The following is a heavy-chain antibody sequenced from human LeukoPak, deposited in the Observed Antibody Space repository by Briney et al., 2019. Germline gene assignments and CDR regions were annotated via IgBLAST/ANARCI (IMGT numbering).Heavy chain of an antibody. CDR1: GDSVSSNSAA. Sequence: SQTLSLTRAIAGDSVSSNSAAWNWIRESPSRGLEWLGRTYYRSKWYNDYAVSVKSRITINPDTSKNQFSLQLNSVTPADTAVYFCARSTGGATWFDPWGQGTLVTVSS. J-gene: IGHJ5*02. D-gene: IGHD3-10*01. CDR2: TYYRSKWYN. CDR3: ARSTGGATWFDP. V-gene: IGHV6-1*01.